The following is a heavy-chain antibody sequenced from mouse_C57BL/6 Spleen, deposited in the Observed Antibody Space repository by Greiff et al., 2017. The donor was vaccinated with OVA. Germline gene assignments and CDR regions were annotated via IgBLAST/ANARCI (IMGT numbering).Heavy chain of an antibody. Sequence: QVQLQQSGAELARPGASVKMSCKASGYTFTSYTMHWVKQRPGQGLEWIGYINPSSGNTKYNQKFKDKATLTADKSSSTAYMQLSSLTSEDSAVYYCARPDYYGSIYWYFDVWGTGTTVTVSS. CDR1: GYTFTSYT. J-gene: IGHJ1*03. D-gene: IGHD1-1*01. CDR3: ARPDYYGSIYWYFDV. CDR2: INPSSGNT. V-gene: IGHV1-4*01.